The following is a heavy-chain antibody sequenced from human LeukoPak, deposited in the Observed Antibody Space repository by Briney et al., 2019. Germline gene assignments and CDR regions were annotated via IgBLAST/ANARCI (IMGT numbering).Heavy chain of an antibody. CDR2: IYYSGST. J-gene: IGHJ4*02. CDR3: ARGTAYFDY. V-gene: IGHV4-31*03. D-gene: IGHD2-2*01. CDR1: GGSISSGGYY. Sequence: TSETLSLTCTVSGGSISSGGYYWIWLRQHQGKGLEWIGNIYYSGSTYYNPSLKSRVTISVDTSKNQFSLKLSSVTAADTAVYYCARGTAYFDYWGQGTLVTVSS.